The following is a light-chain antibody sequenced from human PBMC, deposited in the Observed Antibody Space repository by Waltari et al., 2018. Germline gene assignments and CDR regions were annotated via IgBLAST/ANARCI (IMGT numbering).Light chain of an antibody. CDR1: RRAGGGYNH. CDR2: DVN. J-gene: IGLJ3*02. Sequence: QSALTQPASVSGSPGQSITIPCTWTRRAGGGYNHVSWCQQHPGKAPKLVIYDVNNRPSGVSNRFSGSKSGNTASLTISGLQTEDEADYYCSSYTTSGTWVFGGGTKLAVL. CDR3: SSYTTSGTWV. V-gene: IGLV2-14*03.